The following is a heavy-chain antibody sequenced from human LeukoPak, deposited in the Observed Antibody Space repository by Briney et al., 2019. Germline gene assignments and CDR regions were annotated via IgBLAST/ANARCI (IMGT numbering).Heavy chain of an antibody. D-gene: IGHD3-22*01. Sequence: SETLSLTCAVSGGSFSGHYWNWIRQPPGKGLEWIGEINHSGSTNYNPSLKSRVTISVDTSKNQFSLKLSSVTAADTAVYYCARGPMIVVVNDAFDIWGQGTMVTVSS. V-gene: IGHV4-34*01. CDR3: ARGPMIVVVNDAFDI. CDR1: GGSFSGHY. CDR2: INHSGST. J-gene: IGHJ3*02.